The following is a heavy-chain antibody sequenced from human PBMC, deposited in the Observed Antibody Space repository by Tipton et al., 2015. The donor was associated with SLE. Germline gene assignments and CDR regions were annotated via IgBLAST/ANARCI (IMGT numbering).Heavy chain of an antibody. V-gene: IGHV3-21*04. D-gene: IGHD3-10*01. J-gene: IGHJ4*02. CDR2: ITSSSSYI. Sequence: SLRLSCAASGFTFSSYSMNWVRQAPGKGLEWVSSITSSSSYIYYADSVKGRFTISRDNSKNMLYLQMNSLRAEDTAVYYCAKAIGTMVNFDYWGQGTLVTVSS. CDR3: AKAIGTMVNFDY. CDR1: GFTFSSYS.